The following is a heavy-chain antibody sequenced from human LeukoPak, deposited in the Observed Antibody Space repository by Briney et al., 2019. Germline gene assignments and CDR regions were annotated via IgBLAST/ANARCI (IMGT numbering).Heavy chain of an antibody. CDR2: IYYNGNT. Sequence: SETLSLTCTVSGGSISGFYWSWIRQPPGKGLEWIGHIYYNGNTNYTPSLKSRVTISVDTSKNQFSLMVTSVTAADTAVYYCARQFGGSYGYWGQGTLVTVSS. CDR3: ARQFGGSYGY. J-gene: IGHJ4*02. V-gene: IGHV4-59*08. D-gene: IGHD1-26*01. CDR1: GGSISGFY.